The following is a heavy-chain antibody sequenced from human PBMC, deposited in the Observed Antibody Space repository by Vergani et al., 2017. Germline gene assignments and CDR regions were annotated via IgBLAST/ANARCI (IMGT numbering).Heavy chain of an antibody. CDR2: ISSSGSTI. Sequence: QVQLVESGGGLVKPGGSLRLSCAASGFTFSDYYMSWIRQAPGKGLEWVSYISSSGSTIYYAGSVKGRFTIARENAKNSLYLQMNSLRAEDTAVYYCARPMRLGYCSSTSCYTGAFDIWGQGTMVTVSS. V-gene: IGHV3-11*01. CDR1: GFTFSDYY. CDR3: ARPMRLGYCSSTSCYTGAFDI. D-gene: IGHD2-2*02. J-gene: IGHJ3*02.